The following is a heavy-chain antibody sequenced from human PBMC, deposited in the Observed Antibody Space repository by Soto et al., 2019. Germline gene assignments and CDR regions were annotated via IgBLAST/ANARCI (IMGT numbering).Heavy chain of an antibody. J-gene: IGHJ4*02. Sequence: GGSLRLSCVASGFTFITYGMHGVRQAPGKGLEWVAVISYDGTNKYYVDSVKGRFTISRDNSQNTLYLQMNSLRGEDTAVYYCAKSRAGYSSSWYKDYWGQGTLVTVSS. CDR1: GFTFITYG. V-gene: IGHV3-30*18. D-gene: IGHD6-13*01. CDR2: ISYDGTNK. CDR3: AKSRAGYSSSWYKDY.